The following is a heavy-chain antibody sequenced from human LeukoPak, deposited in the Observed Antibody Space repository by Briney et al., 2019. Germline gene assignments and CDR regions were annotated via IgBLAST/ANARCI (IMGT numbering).Heavy chain of an antibody. D-gene: IGHD3-22*01. CDR3: AKSAGYTSGSQHNFDY. CDR2: ISGGGDKT. Sequence: GGSLRLSYAASGLTFSSQSMRWVRQAPGKGLEWVAAISGGGDKTYYADSVKGRLTISRDNSKSTLYVQMNNLKVEDTAVYYWAKSAGYTSGSQHNFDYWGQGTLVTVSS. J-gene: IGHJ4*02. CDR1: GLTFSSQS. V-gene: IGHV3-23*01.